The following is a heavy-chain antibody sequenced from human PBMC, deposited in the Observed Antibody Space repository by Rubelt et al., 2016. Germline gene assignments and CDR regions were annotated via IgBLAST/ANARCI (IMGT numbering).Heavy chain of an antibody. V-gene: IGHV4-34*01. CDR1: GGSFSGYY. J-gene: IGHJ3*02. CDR2: INHSGST. CDR3: ARAPYNWNNAVEAFDI. D-gene: IGHD1/OR15-1a*01. Sequence: QVQLQQWGAGLLKPSETLSLTCAVYGGSFSGYYWSWIRQPPGKGLEWIGEINHSGSTNHNPSLKRRVTISVDTSKNQFSLKLSSVTAADTAVYYCARAPYNWNNAVEAFDIWGQGTMVTVSS.